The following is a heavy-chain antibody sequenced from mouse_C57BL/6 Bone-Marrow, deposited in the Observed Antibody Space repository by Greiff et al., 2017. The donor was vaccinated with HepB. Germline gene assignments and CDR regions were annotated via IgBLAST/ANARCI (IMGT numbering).Heavy chain of an antibody. D-gene: IGHD1-1*01. CDR3: ARTGGYYYPGWFAY. Sequence: VQLKQPGAELVRPGSSVKLSCKASGYTFTSYWMHWVKQRPIQGLEWIGNIDPSDSETHYNQKFKDKATLTVDKSSSTAYMQLSSLTSEDSAVYYCARTGGYYYPGWFAYWGQGTLVTVSA. J-gene: IGHJ3*01. V-gene: IGHV1-52*01. CDR1: GYTFTSYW. CDR2: IDPSDSET.